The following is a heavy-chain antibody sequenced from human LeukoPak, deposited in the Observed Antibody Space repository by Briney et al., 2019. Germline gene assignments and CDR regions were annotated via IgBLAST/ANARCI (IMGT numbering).Heavy chain of an antibody. CDR1: GYTFTSNY. CDR2: INPSGGTT. V-gene: IGHV1-46*01. CDR3: ARQRGGQYEDGFDI. J-gene: IGHJ3*02. D-gene: IGHD2-8*01. Sequence: ASVKVSCKAFGYTFTSNYMHWVRQAPGQGPEWMGIINPSGGTTIYAQRFQGRVTMTRDTSTSTVYMELSSLKYEDTAVYYCARQRGGQYEDGFDIWGQRTMVTVSS.